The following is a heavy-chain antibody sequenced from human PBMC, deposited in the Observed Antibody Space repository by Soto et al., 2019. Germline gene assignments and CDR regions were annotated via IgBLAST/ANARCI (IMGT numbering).Heavy chain of an antibody. CDR1: KGSISSNY. J-gene: IGHJ3*02. CDR3: ARGNHEAFAI. V-gene: IGHV4-59*01. CDR2: SGGT. Sequence: SETLSLTCTVSKGSISSNYWSWIRQPPGKGLEWIGYSGGTNYNPSLKSRVTISVDTSKNQFSLKLTSVTASDTAVYYCARGNHEAFAIWGQGTLVTVSS.